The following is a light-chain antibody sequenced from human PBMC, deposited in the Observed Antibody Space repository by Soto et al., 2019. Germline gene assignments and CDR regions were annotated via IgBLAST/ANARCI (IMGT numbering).Light chain of an antibody. CDR2: GAS. J-gene: IGKJ2*01. Sequence: EIVLTQSPATLSLSPGERATLSCRASQSVSSYLAWYQQKPGQAPRLLIYGASNRATDIPARFSGSGSGTDFTLIISSIAPEDFAVYFCQHRGKWPRTFGQGTKLEI. CDR1: QSVSSY. V-gene: IGKV3-11*01. CDR3: QHRGKWPRT.